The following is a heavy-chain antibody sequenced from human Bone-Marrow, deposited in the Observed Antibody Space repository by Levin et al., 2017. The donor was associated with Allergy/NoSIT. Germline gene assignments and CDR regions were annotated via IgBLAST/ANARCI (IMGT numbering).Heavy chain of an antibody. Sequence: PGGSLRLSCAASGFNVSDNFMNWVRQAPGQGLQWVAVMYDGGGKYYADSVRGRVTISRDNSKNFLFLQLSSLRVEDTAVYYCVRGGANGFDPWGQGTLVTVSS. D-gene: IGHD4-17*01. CDR1: GFNVSDNF. J-gene: IGHJ5*02. CDR3: VRGGANGFDP. CDR2: MYDGGGK. V-gene: IGHV3-53*01.